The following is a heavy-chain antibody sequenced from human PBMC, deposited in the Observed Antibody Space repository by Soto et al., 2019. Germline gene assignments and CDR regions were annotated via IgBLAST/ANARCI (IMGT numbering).Heavy chain of an antibody. V-gene: IGHV4-59*01. CDR2: IYYSGSI. J-gene: IGHJ4*02. CDR3: ARDRYGSGSYPHFDY. Sequence: SETLSLTCTVSGGSISSYYWSWIRQPPGKGLEWIGYIYYSGSINYNPSLKSRVTISVDTSKNQFSLKLSSVTAADTAVYYCARDRYGSGSYPHFDYWGQGTLVTVSS. D-gene: IGHD3-10*01. CDR1: GGSISSYY.